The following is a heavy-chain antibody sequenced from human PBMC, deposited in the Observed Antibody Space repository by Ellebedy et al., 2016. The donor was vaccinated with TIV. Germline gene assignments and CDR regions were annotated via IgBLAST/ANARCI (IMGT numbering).Heavy chain of an antibody. J-gene: IGHJ6*02. D-gene: IGHD2-21*01. CDR2: VNPAWRWT. CDR1: GFNVNDNY. CDR3: ATGRDCGGASCSGLPYYGMDV. Sequence: GESLKISXAASGFNVNDNYMSWVRQDPGRGLVWISRVNPAWRWTSYADSVKGRFIISRDNAKNTVHLQMNSVRADDTAVYYCATGRDCGGASCSGLPYYGMDVWGQGITVIVSS. V-gene: IGHV3-74*01.